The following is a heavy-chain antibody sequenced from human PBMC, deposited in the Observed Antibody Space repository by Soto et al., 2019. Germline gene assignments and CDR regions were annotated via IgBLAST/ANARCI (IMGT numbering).Heavy chain of an antibody. V-gene: IGHV4-31*03. D-gene: IGHD3-16*01. CDR2: IYYSGST. J-gene: IGHJ4*02. CDR1: GGSISSGGYY. Sequence: QVQLQESGPGLVKPSQTLSLTCTVSGGSISSGGYYWSWIRQHPGKGLEWIGYIYYSGSTYYNPSLKSRVAICVATYKNQSSLTLSSVTAEDTAVYYWARGGLKYGGGYFDYWGQGTLVTVSS. CDR3: ARGGLKYGGGYFDY.